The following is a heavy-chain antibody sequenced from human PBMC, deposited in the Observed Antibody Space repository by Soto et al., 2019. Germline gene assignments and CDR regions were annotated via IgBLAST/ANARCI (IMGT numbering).Heavy chain of an antibody. V-gene: IGHV1-18*04. CDR1: GYTFTSYG. CDR2: ISAYNGNT. CDR3: AREVAVAGSLVYFQH. J-gene: IGHJ1*01. Sequence: VASVKVSCKASGYTFTSYGISWVRQAPGQGLEWMGWISAYNGNTNYAQKLQGRVTMTTDTSTSTAYMELRSLRSDDTAVYYCAREVAVAGSLVYFQHWGQGTLVTVSS. D-gene: IGHD6-19*01.